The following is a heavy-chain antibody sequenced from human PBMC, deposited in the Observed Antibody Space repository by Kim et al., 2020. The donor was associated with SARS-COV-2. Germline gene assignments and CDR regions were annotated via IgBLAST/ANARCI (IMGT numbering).Heavy chain of an antibody. D-gene: IGHD1-7*01. Sequence: GGSLRLSCVASGFTFSRHGMHWLRQVPGKGLEWVAVMSYDGGSISYADSVKGRFTISRDNAKNTLYLQMNSLRAEDTAVYYCAKVSVPNWHLGYFDYWGQGTLVTVSS. CDR1: GFTFSRHG. CDR2: MSYDGGSI. J-gene: IGHJ4*02. V-gene: IGHV3-30*18. CDR3: AKVSVPNWHLGYFDY.